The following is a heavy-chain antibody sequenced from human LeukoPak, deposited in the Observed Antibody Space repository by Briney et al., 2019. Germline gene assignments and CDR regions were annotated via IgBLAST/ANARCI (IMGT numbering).Heavy chain of an antibody. Sequence: SETLSLTCTVSGGSISSSSYYWGWIRQPPGKGLEWIGSIYYSGSTYYNPSLKSRVTISVDTSKNQFSLKLSSVTAADTAVYYCARRRDGYYYGSGSPKQYYFDYWGQGTLVIVSS. CDR2: IYYSGST. CDR3: ARRRDGYYYGSGSPKQYYFDY. D-gene: IGHD3-10*01. CDR1: GGSISSSSYY. J-gene: IGHJ4*02. V-gene: IGHV4-39*01.